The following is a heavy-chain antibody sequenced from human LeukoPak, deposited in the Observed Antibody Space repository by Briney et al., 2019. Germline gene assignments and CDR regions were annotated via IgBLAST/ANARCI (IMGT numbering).Heavy chain of an antibody. D-gene: IGHD2-2*01. CDR3: AREPPYTGHCDITTCDVSRFDL. CDR2: INPKNGGT. CDR1: RNIFTGYF. J-gene: IGHJ4*02. Sequence: ASVKVSCKASRNIFTGYFIHWVRQAPGQGPEWMGWINPKNGGTNPTEKFQGRVTMTRDTSLSTAFMELTGLTSDDTAVYFCAREPPYTGHCDITTCDVSRFDLWGQGTLVTVSS. V-gene: IGHV1-2*02.